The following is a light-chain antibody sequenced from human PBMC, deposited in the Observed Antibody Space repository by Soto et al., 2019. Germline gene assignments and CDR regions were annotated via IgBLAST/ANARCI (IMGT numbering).Light chain of an antibody. CDR1: SSDVGSYNL. J-gene: IGLJ3*02. CDR3: CSYASSSTLV. CDR2: EGS. V-gene: IGLV2-23*01. Sequence: QSALTQPASVSGSPGQSITISCTGTSSDVGSYNLVSWYQQHPSKAPKLMIYEGSKRPSGVSNRFSGSNSDNTASLTISGLQAEDEADYYCCSYASSSTLVFGGGTKLTVL.